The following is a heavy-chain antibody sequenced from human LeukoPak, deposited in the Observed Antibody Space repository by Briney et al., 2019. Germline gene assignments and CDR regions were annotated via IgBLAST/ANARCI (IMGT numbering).Heavy chain of an antibody. CDR1: GYTFTTYG. D-gene: IGHD3-22*01. Sequence: ASVEVSCKASGYTFTTYGITWVRQAPGQGLEWMGWSSTYNGHTNYAQKLQGRVTMTTDTSTSTAYMGLRSLRSDDTAVYYCARAVLSRWSLLLWFDPWGQGTLVTVSS. J-gene: IGHJ5*02. V-gene: IGHV1-18*01. CDR3: ARAVLSRWSLLLWFDP. CDR2: SSTYNGHT.